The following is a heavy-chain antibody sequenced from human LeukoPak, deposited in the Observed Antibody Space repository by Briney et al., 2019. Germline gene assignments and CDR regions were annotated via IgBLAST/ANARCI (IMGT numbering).Heavy chain of an antibody. V-gene: IGHV3-30*03. CDR3: ARGDSPIAYCGGDCYRGDAFDI. Sequence: GGSLRLSCAASGFTFSSYGMHWVRQAPGKGLEWVAVISYDGSNKYYADSVKGRFTISRDNAKNSLYLQMNSLRAEDTAVYYRARGDSPIAYCGGDCYRGDAFDIWGQGTMVTVSS. CDR1: GFTFSSYG. CDR2: ISYDGSNK. J-gene: IGHJ3*02. D-gene: IGHD2-21*02.